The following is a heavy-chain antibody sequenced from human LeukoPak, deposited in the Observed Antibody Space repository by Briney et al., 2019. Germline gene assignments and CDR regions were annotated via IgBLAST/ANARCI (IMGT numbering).Heavy chain of an antibody. Sequence: KPSETLSLTCSVSGGSISSYYWNWIRQPPGKGLEWIGYISCSGSTNYNPSLKSRVTISVDTSKNQFSLKLTSVTAADTAVYYCARWGYCTNGVCYDAFDIWGQGTMVTVSS. V-gene: IGHV4-59*08. CDR1: GGSISSYY. CDR3: ARWGYCTNGVCYDAFDI. CDR2: ISCSGST. D-gene: IGHD2-8*01. J-gene: IGHJ3*02.